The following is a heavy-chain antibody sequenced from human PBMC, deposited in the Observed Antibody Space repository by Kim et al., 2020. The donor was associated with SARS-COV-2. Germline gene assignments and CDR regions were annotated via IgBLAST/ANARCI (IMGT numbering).Heavy chain of an antibody. CDR2: ISSSSSSTI. J-gene: IGHJ6*02. Sequence: GGSLRLSCAASGFTFSNYSMNWVRQAPGKGLEWISYISSSSSSTIYYADSVKGRFTISRDNAKNSLCLQMNSLRDEDTAVYYCARTAISGGGAYYYYFYYGMDVWGQGTTVTVSS. D-gene: IGHD2-21*02. CDR3: ARTAISGGGAYYYYFYYGMDV. CDR1: GFTFSNYS. V-gene: IGHV3-48*02.